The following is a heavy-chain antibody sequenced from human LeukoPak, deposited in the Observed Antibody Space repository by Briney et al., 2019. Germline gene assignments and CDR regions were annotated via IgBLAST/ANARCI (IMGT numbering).Heavy chain of an antibody. J-gene: IGHJ6*03. V-gene: IGHV5-51*01. Sequence: PGESLKISCKGSGYSFTSYWIGWVRQMPGKGLEWMGIIYPGDSDTRYSPSFQGQVTISADKSISTAYLQWSSLQASDTAMYYCARQRIVVVPAANLGDYYYYYYMDVWGKGTTVTVSS. CDR1: GYSFTSYW. CDR3: ARQRIVVVPAANLGDYYYYYYMDV. D-gene: IGHD2-2*01. CDR2: IYPGDSDT.